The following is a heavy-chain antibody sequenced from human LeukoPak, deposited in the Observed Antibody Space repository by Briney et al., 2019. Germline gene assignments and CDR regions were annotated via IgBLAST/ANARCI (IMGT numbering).Heavy chain of an antibody. CDR2: LRGSGGST. Sequence: GGSLRLSCAASGFTFSNYAMSWVRQAPGKGLEWVSALRGSGGSTYYADSVKGRFTISRDNSKNTLYLQMNSLRDEDTAVYYCAKGNLRGPPPIIDYWGQGTLVTVSS. D-gene: IGHD5/OR15-5a*01. CDR1: GFTFSNYA. CDR3: AKGNLRGPPPIIDY. V-gene: IGHV3-23*01. J-gene: IGHJ4*02.